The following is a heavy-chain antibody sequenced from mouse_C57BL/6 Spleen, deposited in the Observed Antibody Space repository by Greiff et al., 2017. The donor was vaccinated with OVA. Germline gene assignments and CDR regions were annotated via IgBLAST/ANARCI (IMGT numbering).Heavy chain of an antibody. CDR3: ARRTRYYYAMDY. V-gene: IGHV1-52*01. CDR1: GYTFTSYW. Sequence: QVQLQQPGAELVRPGSSVKLSCKASGYTFTSYWMHWVKQRPIQGLDWIGNIDPSDSETHYNQKFKDKATLTVDKSSSTAYMQLSSLTSEDSAVYYCARRTRYYYAMDYWGQGTSVTVSS. J-gene: IGHJ4*01. CDR2: IDPSDSET.